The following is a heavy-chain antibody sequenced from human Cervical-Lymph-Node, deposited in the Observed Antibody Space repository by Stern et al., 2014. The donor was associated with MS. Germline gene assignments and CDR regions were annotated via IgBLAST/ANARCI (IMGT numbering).Heavy chain of an antibody. J-gene: IGHJ5*02. V-gene: IGHV4-34*01. CDR1: GGSFTGYF. CDR2: INHRGRV. D-gene: IGHD2-21*01. CDR3: ARGPPRMVISWFDP. Sequence: QVQLQQWGAGLLKPSETLSLTCAVYGGSFTGYFWSWIRQPPGQGLEWIGVINHRGRVNYNPSLKSRVIMSVDTSKNQFSLNLTSVAVADTAVYYCARGPPRMVISWFDPWGQGTLVTVSS.